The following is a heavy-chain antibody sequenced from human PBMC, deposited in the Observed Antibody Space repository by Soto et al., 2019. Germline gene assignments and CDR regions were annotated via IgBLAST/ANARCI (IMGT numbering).Heavy chain of an antibody. D-gene: IGHD3-9*01. CDR1: GFTFDDYT. Sequence: PGGSLRLSCAASGFTFDDYTIHWVRQAPGKGLEWVSLISWDGGSTYYADSVKGRFTISRDNSKNSLYLQMNSLRTEDTALYHCAKEPYYDILTGPFDYWGQGT. CDR2: ISWDGGST. V-gene: IGHV3-43*01. CDR3: AKEPYYDILTGPFDY. J-gene: IGHJ4*02.